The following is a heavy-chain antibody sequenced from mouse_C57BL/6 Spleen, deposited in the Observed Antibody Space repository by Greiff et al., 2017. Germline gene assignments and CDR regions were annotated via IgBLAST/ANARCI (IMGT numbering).Heavy chain of an antibody. D-gene: IGHD2-4*01. Sequence: EVKLVESGGGLVQSGRSLRLSCATSGFTFSDFYMEWVRQAPGKGLEWIAASRNKANDYTTEYSASVKGRFIVSRDTSQSILYLQMNALRAEDTAIYYWARDADYDGGYYDMDYWGQGTSVTVSS. V-gene: IGHV7-1*01. CDR3: ARDADYDGGYYDMDY. J-gene: IGHJ4*01. CDR1: GFTFSDFY. CDR2: SRNKANDYTT.